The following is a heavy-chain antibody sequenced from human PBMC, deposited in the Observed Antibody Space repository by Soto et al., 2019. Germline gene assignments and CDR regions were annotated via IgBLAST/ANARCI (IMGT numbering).Heavy chain of an antibody. CDR1: GGSINSGGYY. Sequence: QVELQESRPGLVKPTQPLSLTCTVSGGSINSGGYYWNWIRQHPGKALEWLGYMYYSGITYYNSFLRSRVILSAETSENHFSLKLSSVTAADTSVYFCARGYRQSGYSSSWVFYYWGQGTLVNVSS. CDR2: MYYSGIT. V-gene: IGHV4-31*03. J-gene: IGHJ4*02. CDR3: ARGYRQSGYSSSWVFYY. D-gene: IGHD6-13*01.